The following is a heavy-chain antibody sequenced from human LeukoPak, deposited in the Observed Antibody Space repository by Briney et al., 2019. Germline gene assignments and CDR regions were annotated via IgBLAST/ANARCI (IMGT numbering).Heavy chain of an antibody. CDR3: ARAPSEVGGYYPEYFRH. V-gene: IGHV3-74*01. J-gene: IGHJ1*01. CDR1: GFTFSRYW. D-gene: IGHD3-22*01. Sequence: GGSLRLSCEASGFTFSRYWMHWVRQAPGKGLMWVSRIKSDGKTNYADSVKGRFTISRDNAKNTVSLQMDSLRAEDTGVYYCARAPSEVGGYYPEYFRHWGQGTLVTVSS. CDR2: IKSDGKT.